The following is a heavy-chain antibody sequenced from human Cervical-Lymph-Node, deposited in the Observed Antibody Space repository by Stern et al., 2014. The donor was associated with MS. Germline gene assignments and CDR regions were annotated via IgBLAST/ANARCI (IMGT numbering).Heavy chain of an antibody. V-gene: IGHV3-53*01. J-gene: IGHJ6*02. CDR2: IYPGGST. D-gene: IGHD3-3*01. Sequence: EVQLVESGGGLIQPGGSLRLSCTASGFTVSKTYMTWVRKAPGKGLEWGSVIYPGGSTAYAASVKGRFTMTRVDSKNTLFLQMNSLRADDTGVYFCASTSYDSWTGSYYYYYGLDVWGQGTPVTVS. CDR3: ASTSYDSWTGSYYYYYGLDV. CDR1: GFTVSKTY.